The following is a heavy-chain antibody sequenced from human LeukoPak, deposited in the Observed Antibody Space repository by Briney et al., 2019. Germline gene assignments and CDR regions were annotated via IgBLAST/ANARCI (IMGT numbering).Heavy chain of an antibody. D-gene: IGHD3-22*01. CDR1: GFTFNTYA. CDR3: AKVRSPGYYDSSGYYYPPYYFDY. CDR2: ICGSGGST. V-gene: IGHV3-23*01. J-gene: IGHJ4*02. Sequence: GGSLRLSCEASGFTFNTYAIYWVRQAPGKGLEWVSGICGSGGSTYYADSVKGRFTISRDNSKNTLYLQMNSLRAEDTAVYYCAKVRSPGYYDSSGYYYPPYYFDYWGQGTLVTVSS.